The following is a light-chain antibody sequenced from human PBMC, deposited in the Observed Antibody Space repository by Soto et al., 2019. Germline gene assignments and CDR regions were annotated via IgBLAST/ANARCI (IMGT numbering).Light chain of an antibody. CDR3: QSYDSRLHGLV. V-gene: IGLV1-40*01. Sequence: QSVLTQPPSVSGAPGQRVIIYCTGSSSNIGAGSDVHWYQQLPGTTPRLLINENANRPSGVPDRFSGFKSGTSASLAITGIQAEDEADYYCQSYDSRLHGLVFGGGTKLTVL. J-gene: IGLJ3*02. CDR1: SSNIGAGSD. CDR2: ENA.